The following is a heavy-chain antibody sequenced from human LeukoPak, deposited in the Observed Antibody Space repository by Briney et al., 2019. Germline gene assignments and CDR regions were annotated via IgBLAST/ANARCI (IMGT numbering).Heavy chain of an antibody. V-gene: IGHV1-69*04. CDR3: ARAVRKGYPFPANY. CDR2: IIPILGIA. D-gene: IGHD3-10*02. Sequence: SVKVSCKASGGTFSSYAISWVRQAPGQGLEWMGRIIPILGIASYAQKFQGRVTITADKSTSTAYMELSSLRSEDTAVYYCARAVRKGYPFPANYWGQGTLVTVSS. CDR1: GGTFSSYA. J-gene: IGHJ4*02.